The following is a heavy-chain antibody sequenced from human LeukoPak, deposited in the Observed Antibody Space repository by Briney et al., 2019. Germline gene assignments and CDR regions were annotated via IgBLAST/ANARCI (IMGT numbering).Heavy chain of an antibody. CDR1: GFNFDNFA. CDR2: ISHDGRTK. J-gene: IGHJ4*02. Sequence: PGGSLRLSCVVSGFNFDNFAMHWVRQPLGKGLEWVAVISHDGRTKYYADSMKGRITISRDNSKNTLFVQMNNLRSEDTAVYFCARPSPPGDGYNPPDHWGQGTLVTVSS. D-gene: IGHD5-24*01. CDR3: ARPSPPGDGYNPPDH. V-gene: IGHV3-30*04.